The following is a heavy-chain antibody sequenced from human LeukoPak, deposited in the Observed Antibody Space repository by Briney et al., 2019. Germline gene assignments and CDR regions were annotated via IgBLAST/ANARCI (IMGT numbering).Heavy chain of an antibody. D-gene: IGHD2-8*01. CDR2: IYTSGST. CDR1: GGSIRSGSYY. J-gene: IGHJ4*02. CDR3: ARDQGDIVLMVYAKRAGYFDY. V-gene: IGHV4-61*02. Sequence: SETLSLTCTVSGGSIRSGSYYWSWIRRPAGKGLEWIGRIYTSGSTNYNPSLKSRVTISVDTSKNQFSLKLSSVTAADTAVYYCARDQGDIVLMVYAKRAGYFDYWGQGTLVTVSS.